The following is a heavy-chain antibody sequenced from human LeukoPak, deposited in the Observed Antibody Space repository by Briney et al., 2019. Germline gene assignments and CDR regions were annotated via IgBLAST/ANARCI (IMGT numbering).Heavy chain of an antibody. J-gene: IGHJ4*02. Sequence: SQTLSLTCTVSGGSISSSSYYWGWIRQPPGKGLEWIGSIYYSGSTYYNPSLKSRVTISVDTSKNQFSLKLSSVTAADTAVYYCARLRQQWLVLIDYWGQGTLVTVSS. CDR1: GGSISSSSYY. CDR2: IYYSGST. D-gene: IGHD6-19*01. V-gene: IGHV4-39*01. CDR3: ARLRQQWLVLIDY.